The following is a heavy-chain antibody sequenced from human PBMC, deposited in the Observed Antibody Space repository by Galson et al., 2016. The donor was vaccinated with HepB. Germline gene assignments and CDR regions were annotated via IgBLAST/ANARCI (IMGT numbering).Heavy chain of an antibody. CDR2: ISGDGTNK. V-gene: IGHV3-30*18. CDR1: GFSFGSYA. Sequence: SLRLSCAASGFSFGSYAMHWVRQTPAKGLEWVAVISGDGTNKYYADSVKGRFTISRDNSKSTLYVQMSSLRGEDTAIYYCAKVTTVSTSLSNYAMDVWGQGTTVTVSS. D-gene: IGHD4-17*01. CDR3: AKVTTVSTSLSNYAMDV. J-gene: IGHJ6*02.